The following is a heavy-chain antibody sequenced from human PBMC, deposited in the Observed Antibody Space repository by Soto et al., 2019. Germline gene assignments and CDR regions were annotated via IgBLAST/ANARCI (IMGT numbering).Heavy chain of an antibody. V-gene: IGHV4-39*01. CDR3: ASQRGYSGYDSPLYYGMDV. J-gene: IGHJ6*02. Sequence: SETLSLTCTVSGGSISSSSYYWGWIRQPPGKGLEWIGSIYYSGSTYYNPSLKSRVTISVDTSKNQFSLKLSSVTAADTAVYYCASQRGYSGYDSPLYYGMDVWGQGTTVTVSS. CDR2: IYYSGST. D-gene: IGHD5-12*01. CDR1: GGSISSSSYY.